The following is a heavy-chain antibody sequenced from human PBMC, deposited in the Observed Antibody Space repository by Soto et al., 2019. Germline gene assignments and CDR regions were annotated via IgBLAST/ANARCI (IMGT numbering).Heavy chain of an antibody. CDR2: INPSGGST. CDR3: ATVKNAMTTFFDY. Sequence: ASVKVSCKASGYTFTSYYMHWVRQAPGQGIEWKGIINPSGGSTSYAQKFQGRVTMTRDTSTSTVYMELSSLRFEDTAVYYCATVKNAMTTFFDYWGQGTLVTVSS. V-gene: IGHV1-46*01. CDR1: GYTFTSYY. D-gene: IGHD3-16*01. J-gene: IGHJ4*02.